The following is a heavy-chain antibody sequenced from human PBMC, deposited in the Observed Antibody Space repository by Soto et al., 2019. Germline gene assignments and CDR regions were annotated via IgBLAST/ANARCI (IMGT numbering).Heavy chain of an antibody. V-gene: IGHV4-59*01. CDR1: GGSIIIYY. Sequence: PSETLSLTCTVSGGSIIIYYWSWIRQPPGKGLEWIGYIYYSGSTNYNPSLKSRVTISVDTSKNQFSLKLSSVSAAETVVYYCVRIANMGHRVGCWGKRTLDTVSS. J-gene: IGHJ4*02. CDR2: IYYSGST. CDR3: VRIANMGHRVGC. D-gene: IGHD6-13*01.